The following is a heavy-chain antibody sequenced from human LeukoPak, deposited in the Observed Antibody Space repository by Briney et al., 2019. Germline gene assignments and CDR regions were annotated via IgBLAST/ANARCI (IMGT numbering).Heavy chain of an antibody. Sequence: SETLSLTCTVSGYSISSGYYWGWIRRPPGKGLEWIAIIYHSGLTYFNPSLKSRVTISIDTSKNQFSLYLTSVTAADTAVYYCARNAIRLGELSDFDSWGQGTLVTVSS. V-gene: IGHV4-38-2*02. CDR2: IYHSGLT. D-gene: IGHD3-16*02. J-gene: IGHJ4*02. CDR3: ARNAIRLGELSDFDS. CDR1: GYSISSGYY.